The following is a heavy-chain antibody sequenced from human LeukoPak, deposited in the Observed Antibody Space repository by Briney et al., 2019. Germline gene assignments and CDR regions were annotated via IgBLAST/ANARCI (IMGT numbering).Heavy chain of an antibody. D-gene: IGHD1-26*01. CDR1: GFIFSNYA. V-gene: IGHV3-30-3*01. Sequence: PGRSLRRSCAASGFIFSNYAMHWVRQAPGKGLEWVALISYDGSNKYYADSVKGRFTFSRDNSKNTLYLQMNSLRADDTAVYYCARTGSGSYFNWFDPWGQGTLVTVSS. CDR3: ARTGSGSYFNWFDP. J-gene: IGHJ5*02. CDR2: ISYDGSNK.